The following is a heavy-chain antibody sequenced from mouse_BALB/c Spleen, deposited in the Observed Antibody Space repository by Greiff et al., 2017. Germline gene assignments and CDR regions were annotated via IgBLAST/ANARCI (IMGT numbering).Heavy chain of an antibody. CDR3: ARHYYGSPFAY. J-gene: IGHJ3*01. V-gene: IGHV5-17*02. D-gene: IGHD1-2*01. CDR1: GFTFSSFG. Sequence: EVKLVESGGGLVQPGGSRKLSCAASGFTFSSFGMHWVRQAPEKGLEWVAYISSGSSTIYYADTVKGRFTISRDNPKNTLFLQMTSLRSEDTAMYYCARHYYGSPFAYWGQGTLVTVSA. CDR2: ISSGSSTI.